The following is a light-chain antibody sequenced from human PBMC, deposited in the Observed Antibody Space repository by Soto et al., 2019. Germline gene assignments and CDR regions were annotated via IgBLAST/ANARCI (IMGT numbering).Light chain of an antibody. Sequence: DIPMTQSPSSLSASVGARVTITCRASRSISNYLNWYQHKSGKAPRLLIYAASSLQVGVPSRISGSGTGTAFTLTITSLQPEDSATYYCQQSYSVPRFGQGTRVDLK. CDR2: AAS. V-gene: IGKV1-39*01. CDR1: RSISNY. J-gene: IGKJ1*01. CDR3: QQSYSVPR.